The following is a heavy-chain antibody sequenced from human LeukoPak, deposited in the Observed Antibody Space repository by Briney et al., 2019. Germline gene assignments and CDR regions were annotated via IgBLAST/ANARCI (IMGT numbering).Heavy chain of an antibody. CDR3: AKDWGYYDSSAISD. D-gene: IGHD3-22*01. J-gene: IGHJ4*02. V-gene: IGHV3-30*02. CDR2: IHFDGSKK. Sequence: GGTLRLSCAASGFTLRTYGMHWVRQAPGKGLEWVAFIHFDGSKKEYVESVKGRFTISRDNSKNTLYLQMNSLRGADTAVYYCAKDWGYYDSSAISDWGQGTLVIVSS. CDR1: GFTLRTYG.